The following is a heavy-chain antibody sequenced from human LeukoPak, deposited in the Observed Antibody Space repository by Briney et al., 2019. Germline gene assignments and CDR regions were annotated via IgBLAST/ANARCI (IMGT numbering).Heavy chain of an antibody. V-gene: IGHV1-46*01. CDR1: GYTFTSYY. J-gene: IGHJ4*02. CDR2: INPSGAGT. Sequence: ASVKVSCKAFGYTFTSYYMHGVRQAPGQGLEWMGIINPSGAGTSYAQKSQGRVTMTRDTSTSTVYTELSSLRSEDTAVYYCAREGNSSSLAHWGQGTLVTVSS. D-gene: IGHD6-6*01. CDR3: AREGNSSSLAH.